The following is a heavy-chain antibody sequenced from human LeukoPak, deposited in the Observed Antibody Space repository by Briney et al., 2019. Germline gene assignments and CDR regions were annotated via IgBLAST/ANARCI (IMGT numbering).Heavy chain of an antibody. V-gene: IGHV3-11*04. CDR1: GFTFSDYY. CDR2: ISSSGSTI. Sequence: PGGSLRLSCAASGFTFSDYYMSWIRQAPGKGLEWVSYISSSGSTIYYADSVKGRFTISRDNAKNSLYLQMNSLRAEDTAVYYCAREFGYCSGGSCYRGAFDIWGQGTMVTVSS. CDR3: AREFGYCSGGSCYRGAFDI. J-gene: IGHJ3*02. D-gene: IGHD2-15*01.